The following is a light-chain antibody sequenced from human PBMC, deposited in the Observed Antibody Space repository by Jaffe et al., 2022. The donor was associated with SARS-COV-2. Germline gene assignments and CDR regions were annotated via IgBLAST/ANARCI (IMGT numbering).Light chain of an antibody. V-gene: IGKV1-39*01. CDR1: QSISSY. CDR3: QQSYSTPWT. Sequence: DIQMTQSPSSLSASIGDRVTITCRASQSISSYLNWYQQKPGKAPTLLIYGASSLQSGVPSRFSGSGSGTDFTLTISSLQPEDSATYYCQQSYSTPWTFGQGTKVEIK. J-gene: IGKJ1*01. CDR2: GAS.